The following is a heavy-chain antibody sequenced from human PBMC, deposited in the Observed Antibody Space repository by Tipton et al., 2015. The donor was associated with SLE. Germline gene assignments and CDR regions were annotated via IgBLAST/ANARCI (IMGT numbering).Heavy chain of an antibody. Sequence: QLVQSGAEVKKPGASVKVSCKASGYTFANYGITWVRQAPGQGLEWMGWISTYNGNTNYAQKLQGRVTMTTDTSTSTAYMELRSLRSDDTAVYYCAREATAMGPFDYWGQGTLVTVSS. CDR1: GYTFANYG. V-gene: IGHV1-18*01. CDR2: ISTYNGNT. J-gene: IGHJ4*02. CDR3: AREATAMGPFDY. D-gene: IGHD5-18*01.